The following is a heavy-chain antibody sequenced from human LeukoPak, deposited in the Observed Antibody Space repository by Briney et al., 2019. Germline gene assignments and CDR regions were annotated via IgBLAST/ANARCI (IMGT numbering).Heavy chain of an antibody. D-gene: IGHD4-17*01. J-gene: IGHJ4*02. CDR3: ARVNGDYFSGEYYFDY. Sequence: GGSLRLSCAASGFTFSSYSMNWVRQAPGKGLEWVSYISSSSSTIYYADSVKGRFTISRDNAKNSLYLQMNNLRDEDTAVYYCARVNGDYFSGEYYFDYWGQGTLVTVSS. V-gene: IGHV3-48*02. CDR1: GFTFSSYS. CDR2: ISSSSSTI.